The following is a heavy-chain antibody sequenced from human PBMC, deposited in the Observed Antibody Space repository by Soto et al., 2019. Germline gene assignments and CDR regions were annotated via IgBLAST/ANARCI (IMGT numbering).Heavy chain of an antibody. J-gene: IGHJ4*02. CDR3: ARVGMALSDERSIAARPAYYFDY. D-gene: IGHD6-6*01. V-gene: IGHV4-30-4*01. CDR1: GGSISSGGYY. CDR2: IYYSGTT. Sequence: QVQLQESGPGLVKPSQTLSLTCTVSGGSISSGGYYWCWIRQPPGKGLEWVGYIYYSGTTYHNPSLKSRVTISVDTSKNQFSLKLSSVTAADTAVYYCARVGMALSDERSIAARPAYYFDYWGQGTLVTVSS.